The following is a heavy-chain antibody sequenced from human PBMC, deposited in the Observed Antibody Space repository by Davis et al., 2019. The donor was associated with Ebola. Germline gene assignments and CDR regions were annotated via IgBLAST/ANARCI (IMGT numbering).Heavy chain of an antibody. CDR1: GFSLSINEVA. CDR2: IYGDDIK. CDR3: ARIRSYGYDVPFDY. D-gene: IGHD3-16*01. J-gene: IGHJ4*02. V-gene: IGHV2-5*02. Sequence: SGPTLVKPTQTLTLTCTFSGFSLSINEVAVGWIRQPPGKALEWLAVIYGDDIKRYSPSLKTRPTISKDTSKNQVVLTMTNMDPVDTATYYCARIRSYGYDVPFDYWGQGTLVTVSS.